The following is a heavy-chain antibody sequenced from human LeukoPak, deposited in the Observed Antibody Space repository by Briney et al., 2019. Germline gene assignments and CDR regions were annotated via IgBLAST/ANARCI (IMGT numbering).Heavy chain of an antibody. CDR3: AKGHYSDSSGRRPAAFDI. V-gene: IGHV3-9*03. CDR2: ISWNSGFI. J-gene: IGHJ3*02. Sequence: PGRSLRLSCAASGFAFDDYAMYWAPQAPGKGLEWVSGISWNSGFIVYADSVKGRFTISRDNAKNSLYLQMNSLRVEHMASYHCAKGHYSDSSGRRPAAFDIWGRGTMVTVSS. D-gene: IGHD3-22*01. CDR1: GFAFDDYA.